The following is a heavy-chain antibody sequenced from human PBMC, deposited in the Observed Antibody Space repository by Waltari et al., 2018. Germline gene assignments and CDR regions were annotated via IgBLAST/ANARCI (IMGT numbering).Heavy chain of an antibody. CDR1: GFSVSSYA. J-gene: IGHJ2*01. Sequence: EMQLLESGGGLARPRGSLRLSCADSGFSVSSYAMSWVRQAPGKGLEWVSSKSGGSGITSYAASVKGRFTIARDNSKNTLYLQMNSLRDEDAALYYCAKGLGDRYFDLWGRGTLVTVSS. CDR3: AKGLGDRYFDL. D-gene: IGHD3-10*01. V-gene: IGHV3-23*01. CDR2: KSGGSGIT.